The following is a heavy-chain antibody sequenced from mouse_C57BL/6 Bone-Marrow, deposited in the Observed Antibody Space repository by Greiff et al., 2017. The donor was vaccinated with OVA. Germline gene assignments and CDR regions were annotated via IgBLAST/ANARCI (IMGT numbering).Heavy chain of an antibody. V-gene: IGHV1-52*01. CDR2: IDPSDSET. J-gene: IGHJ3*01. CDR1: GYTFTSYW. CDR3: AREYYYDSSYGFAY. D-gene: IGHD1-1*01. Sequence: VQLQQPGAELVRPGSSVKLSCKASGYTFTSYWMHWVKQRPIQGLEWIGNIDPSDSETHYNQKFKDKATLTVDKSSSTAYMQLSSLTSEDSAVYYCAREYYYDSSYGFAYWGQGTLVTVSA.